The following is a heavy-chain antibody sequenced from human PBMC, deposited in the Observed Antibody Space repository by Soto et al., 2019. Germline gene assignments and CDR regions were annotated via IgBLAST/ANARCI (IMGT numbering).Heavy chain of an antibody. CDR2: INAGNGNT. CDR3: ASPQEWLRFIGWFDH. J-gene: IGHJ5*02. V-gene: IGHV1-3*01. Sequence: QVQLVQSGAEVKKPGASVKVSCKASGYTFTSYAMHWVRQAPGQRLEWMGWINAGNGNTKYSQKVQGKFTITRDTSAGTAYRELSSLRSETTAVSFCASPQEWLRFIGWFDHWGQGTLVTVSS. D-gene: IGHD5-12*01. CDR1: GYTFTSYA.